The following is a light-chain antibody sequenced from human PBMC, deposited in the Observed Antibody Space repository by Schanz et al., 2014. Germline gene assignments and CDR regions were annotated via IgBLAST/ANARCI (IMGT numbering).Light chain of an antibody. J-gene: IGLJ2*01. Sequence: QSALTQPPSASGSPGQSVTISCTGTSSDVGGYKYVSWYQQHPGKAPKLMIYDVSKRPSGVPDRFSGSKSGNTASLTISGLQAEDEADYYCCSYAGSYSVVFGGGTKLTVL. CDR1: SSDVGGYKY. V-gene: IGLV2-11*01. CDR2: DVS. CDR3: CSYAGSYSVV.